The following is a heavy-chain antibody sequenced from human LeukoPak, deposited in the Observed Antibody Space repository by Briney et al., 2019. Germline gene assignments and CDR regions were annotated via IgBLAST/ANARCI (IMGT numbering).Heavy chain of an antibody. CDR1: GYTFTHHG. J-gene: IGHJ4*02. Sequence: ASVRVSCKASGYTFTHHGISWVRQAPGQGLEWMGWISCYNGDTIYAQNVQGRVTMTTDASTRTAYIELRSLRSDDTAMYYCARDPSNSSGYHAHFDSWGQGTLVTVSS. D-gene: IGHD3-22*01. CDR2: ISCYNGDT. V-gene: IGHV1-18*01. CDR3: ARDPSNSSGYHAHFDS.